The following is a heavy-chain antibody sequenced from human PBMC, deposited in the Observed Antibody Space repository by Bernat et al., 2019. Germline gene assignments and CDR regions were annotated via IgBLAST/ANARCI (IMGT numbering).Heavy chain of an antibody. CDR2: IYPGDSDT. J-gene: IGHJ6*02. CDR3: ARHNLDYDYGMDV. Sequence: EVQLVQSGAEVKKPGESLKISCKGSGYSFTSYWIGWVRQMPGKGLEWMGIIYPGDSDTRYSPSFQGQVTISADKSNSTAYLQRSSLKAADTAMYYCARHNLDYDYGMDVWGQGTTVTVSS. D-gene: IGHD1-14*01. CDR1: GYSFTSYW. V-gene: IGHV5-51*01.